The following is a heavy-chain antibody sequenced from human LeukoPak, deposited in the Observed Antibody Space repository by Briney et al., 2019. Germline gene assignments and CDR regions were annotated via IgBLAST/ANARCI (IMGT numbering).Heavy chain of an antibody. Sequence: GGSLRLSCAASGFTFSSYAMHWVRQASGKGLEWVAVISYDGSNKYYADSVKGRFTISRDNSKNTLYLQMNSLRAEDTAVYYCAKSSYYDTSGYYREYYFDYWGQGTLVTVSS. CDR1: GFTFSSYA. CDR2: ISYDGSNK. CDR3: AKSSYYDTSGYYREYYFDY. D-gene: IGHD3-22*01. V-gene: IGHV3-30-3*02. J-gene: IGHJ4*02.